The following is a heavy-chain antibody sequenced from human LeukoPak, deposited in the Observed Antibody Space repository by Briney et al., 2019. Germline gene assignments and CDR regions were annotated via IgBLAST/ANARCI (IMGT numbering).Heavy chain of an antibody. CDR1: GGSFSGYY. Sequence: SETLSLTCAVYGGSFSGYYWSWIRQLPGKGLEWIGEINHSGSTNYNPSLKSRVTISVDTFKNQFSLKLNSVTAADTAVYYCARVQSYYGSGSYYRYWGQETLVTVSS. J-gene: IGHJ4*02. D-gene: IGHD3-10*01. V-gene: IGHV4-34*01. CDR2: INHSGST. CDR3: ARVQSYYGSGSYYRY.